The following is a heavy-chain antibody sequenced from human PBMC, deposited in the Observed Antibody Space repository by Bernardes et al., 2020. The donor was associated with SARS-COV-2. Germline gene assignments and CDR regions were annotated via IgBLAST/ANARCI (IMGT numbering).Heavy chain of an antibody. CDR2: INYSGST. J-gene: IGHJ2*01. CDR3: VRAVWGIWYFDL. D-gene: IGHD3-16*01. Sequence: SESLSLTCAVYGGSLSGYYWNWNRQPPGKGLEWIGEINYSGSTNYNPSLKSRVTISIDTSKNQLSLKLSSVTAADTAVYYCVRAVWGIWYFDLWGRGTLVTVSS. CDR1: GGSLSGYY. V-gene: IGHV4-34*01.